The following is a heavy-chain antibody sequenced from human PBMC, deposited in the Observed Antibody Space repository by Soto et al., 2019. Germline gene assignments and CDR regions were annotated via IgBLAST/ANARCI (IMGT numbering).Heavy chain of an antibody. Sequence: QVQLVQSGAEVKKPGASVKVSCTASGYTFTMYGISWVRQAPGQGLEWMGWISAYNGNTNYAQKLQGRVTMTTDTSTSTAYMELRSLRSDDTAVHYCARVITGTTFYYYYGMDVWGQGTTVTVSS. V-gene: IGHV1-18*01. CDR3: ARVITGTTFYYYYGMDV. J-gene: IGHJ6*02. D-gene: IGHD1-7*01. CDR1: GYTFTMYG. CDR2: ISAYNGNT.